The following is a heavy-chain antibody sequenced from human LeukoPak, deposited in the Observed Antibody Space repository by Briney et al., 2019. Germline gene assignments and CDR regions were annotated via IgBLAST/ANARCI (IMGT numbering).Heavy chain of an antibody. CDR1: GFTFSSYD. V-gene: IGHV3-23*01. Sequence: GGSLRLSCAASGFTFSSYDVSWVRQAPGKGLEWVSAISGSGSGTYYADSVKGRFIISRDNSKNMLYLQMSSLGAEDTAVYYCAKDLSPAVAADWFDPWDQGTLVTVSS. J-gene: IGHJ5*02. CDR2: ISGSGSGT. D-gene: IGHD6-25*01. CDR3: AKDLSPAVAADWFDP.